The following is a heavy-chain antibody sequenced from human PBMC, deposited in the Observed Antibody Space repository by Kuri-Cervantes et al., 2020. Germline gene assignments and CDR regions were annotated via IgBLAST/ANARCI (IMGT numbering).Heavy chain of an antibody. V-gene: IGHV3-30-3*01. CDR3: ARPSCYDSSGYDRPDY. CDR1: GFTFSSYA. D-gene: IGHD3-22*01. J-gene: IGHJ4*02. CDR2: ISYDGSNK. Sequence: GESLKISCAASGFTFSSYAMHWVRQAPGKGLEWVAVISYDGSNKYYADSVKGRFTISRDNAKNSLYLQMNSLRAEDTAVYYCARPSCYDSSGYDRPDYWGQGTLVTVSS.